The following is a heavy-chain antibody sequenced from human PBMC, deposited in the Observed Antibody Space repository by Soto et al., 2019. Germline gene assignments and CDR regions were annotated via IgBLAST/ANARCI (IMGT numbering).Heavy chain of an antibody. CDR3: ARRGRKQLDLGSYYYARRDG. CDR1: GGTFSSYA. CDR2: IIPIFGTA. Sequence: SVKDSCKASGGTFSSYAISWVRQAPGQGLEWMGGIIPIFGTANYAQKFQGRVTITADESTSTAYMELSSLRSEATAVYYCARRGRKQLDLGSYYYARRDGWGQGTRV. V-gene: IGHV1-69*13. J-gene: IGHJ6*02. D-gene: IGHD6-13*01.